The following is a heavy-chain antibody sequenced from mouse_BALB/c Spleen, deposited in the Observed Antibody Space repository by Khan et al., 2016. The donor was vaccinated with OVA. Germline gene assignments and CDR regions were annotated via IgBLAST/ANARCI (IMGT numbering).Heavy chain of an antibody. D-gene: IGHD1-1*01. CDR2: IYYSGTI. CDR3: ARDYGSLYWYFDV. Sequence: EVQLQESGPGLVKPSQTVSLTCTVTGISITTGNYRWSWIRQFPGNKLEWIGNIYYSGTITYNPSLTSRPTITRDTSKNRFFLEMNSLTAEDTATYYCARDYGSLYWYFDVWGAGTTVTVSS. J-gene: IGHJ1*01. CDR1: GISITTGNYR. V-gene: IGHV3-5*02.